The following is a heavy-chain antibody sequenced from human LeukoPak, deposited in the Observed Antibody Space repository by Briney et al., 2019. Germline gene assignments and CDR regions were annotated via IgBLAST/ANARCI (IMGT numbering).Heavy chain of an antibody. CDR2: MNPNSGDT. D-gene: IGHD3-9*01. J-gene: IGHJ3*02. CDR3: ARRRVLRYFDWLSPSPLDAFDI. Sequence: ASVKVSCKASGYTFTSYDINWVRQATGQGLEWMGWMNPNSGDTAYAQNFQGRVTMTRDTSINTAYMELSSLRSEDTAVYYCARRRVLRYFDWLSPSPLDAFDIWGQGTMVIVSS. CDR1: GYTFTSYD. V-gene: IGHV1-8*01.